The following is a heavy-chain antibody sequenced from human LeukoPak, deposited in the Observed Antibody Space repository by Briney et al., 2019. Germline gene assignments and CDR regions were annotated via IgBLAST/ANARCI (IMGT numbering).Heavy chain of an antibody. CDR1: GGSFSGYY. D-gene: IGHD3-3*01. CDR3: ARGLDFWSGYQSGPNWFDP. V-gene: IGHV4-34*01. J-gene: IGHJ5*02. CDR2: IDHSGRT. Sequence: SETLSLTCAVYGGSFSGYYWTWIRQPPGKGLEWIGEIDHSGRTNYNPSLKSRVTTSVDTSKNQFSLKLSSVTAADTAVYYCARGLDFWSGYQSGPNWFDPWGQGTLVTVSS.